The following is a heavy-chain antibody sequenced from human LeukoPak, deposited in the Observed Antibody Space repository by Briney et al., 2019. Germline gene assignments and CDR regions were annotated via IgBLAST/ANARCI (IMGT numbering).Heavy chain of an antibody. D-gene: IGHD3-10*02. CDR3: AGDMFNAGPFPSNYYYYGMDV. V-gene: IGHV1-69*01. CDR1: GFTFSSYA. Sequence: GGSLRLSGAASGFTFSSYAISWVRQAPGQGLEWMGGIIPIFGTANYAQKFQGRVTITADESTSTAYTELSSLRSEDTAVYYCAGDMFNAGPFPSNYYYYGMDVWGQGTTVTVSS. J-gene: IGHJ6*02. CDR2: IIPIFGTA.